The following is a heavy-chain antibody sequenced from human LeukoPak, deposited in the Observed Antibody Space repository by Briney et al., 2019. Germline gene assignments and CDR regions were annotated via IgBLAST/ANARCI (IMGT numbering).Heavy chain of an antibody. J-gene: IGHJ3*02. D-gene: IGHD6-13*01. CDR3: ARDWGNSWPEAFDI. V-gene: IGHV1-18*01. CDR2: ISSYTGNT. Sequence: GASVKVSCKASGYTFTNYGLSWVRQAPGQGLEWMGWISSYTGNTNYAQKLQGRVTMTTDTSTSTAYMELRSLRSDDTAVYYCARDWGNSWPEAFDIWGQGTMVTVSS. CDR1: GYTFTNYG.